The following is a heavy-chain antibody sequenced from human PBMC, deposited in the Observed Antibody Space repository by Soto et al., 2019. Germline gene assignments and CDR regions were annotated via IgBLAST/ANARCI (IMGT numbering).Heavy chain of an antibody. V-gene: IGHV4-39*01. CDR2: IYFSGST. D-gene: IGHD3-16*01. Sequence: PSETLSLTCAVSGGSISTNSYYWGWIRQPPGKGLDWIGTIYFSGSTHYSPSLKSRLTISVDTSKNQFALKLRSVTAADTAVYYRARLVPIPDPSAYYFDHWGQGTLVTGSS. CDR1: GGSISTNSYY. CDR3: ARLVPIPDPSAYYFDH. J-gene: IGHJ4*02.